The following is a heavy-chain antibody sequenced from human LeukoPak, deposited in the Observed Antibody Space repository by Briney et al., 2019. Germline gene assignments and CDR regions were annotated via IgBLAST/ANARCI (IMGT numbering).Heavy chain of an antibody. CDR2: ISGSGGST. J-gene: IGHJ4*02. D-gene: IGHD2-15*01. CDR1: GFTFSSYA. Sequence: PGGSLRLSCAASGFTFSSYAMSRVRQAPGKGLEWVSAISGSGGSTYYADSVKGRFTISRDNSKNTLYLQMNSLRAEDTAVYYCAKVWGVVVAAPFDYWGQGTLVTVSS. CDR3: AKVWGVVVAAPFDY. V-gene: IGHV3-23*01.